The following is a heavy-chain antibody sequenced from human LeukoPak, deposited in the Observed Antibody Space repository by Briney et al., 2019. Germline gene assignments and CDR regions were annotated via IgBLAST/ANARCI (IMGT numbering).Heavy chain of an antibody. CDR3: ARDLGISGWSFDY. CDR2: IYSGGST. V-gene: IGHV3-66*01. J-gene: IGHJ4*02. D-gene: IGHD6-19*01. Sequence: GGSLRLSCAASGLXVSANYMSWVRQAPGKGLEWVSVIYSGGSTFYADSVKGRFAISRDNSKNTLYLQMSSLRAEDTAVYYCARDLGISGWSFDYWGQGTLVTVSS. CDR1: GLXVSANY.